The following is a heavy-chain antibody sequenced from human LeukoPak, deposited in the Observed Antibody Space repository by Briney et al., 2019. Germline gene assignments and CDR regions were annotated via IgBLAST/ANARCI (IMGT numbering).Heavy chain of an antibody. CDR2: IWYDGSNK. D-gene: IGHD2-15*01. Sequence: GRSLRLSCAASGFTFSSYGMHWVRQAPGKGLEWVAVIWYDGSNKYYADSVKGRFTISRDNSKNTLYLQMNSPRAEDTAVYYCARGGAATDAFDIWGQGTMVTVSS. CDR1: GFTFSSYG. CDR3: ARGGAATDAFDI. J-gene: IGHJ3*02. V-gene: IGHV3-33*01.